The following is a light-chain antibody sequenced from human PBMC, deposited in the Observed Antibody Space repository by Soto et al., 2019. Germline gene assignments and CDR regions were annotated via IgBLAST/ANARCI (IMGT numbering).Light chain of an antibody. CDR1: SSDVGGYNY. J-gene: IGLJ1*01. Sequence: QSALTQPPSASGSFGQSVTISCTGTSSDVGGYNYVSWYQQHPGKAPKLMIYEVSERPSGVPDRFSCSKSGNTASLTVSGLQDDDEADYYCSSYSGTNYHYVFGTGTKLTVL. V-gene: IGLV2-8*01. CDR2: EVS. CDR3: SSYSGTNYHYV.